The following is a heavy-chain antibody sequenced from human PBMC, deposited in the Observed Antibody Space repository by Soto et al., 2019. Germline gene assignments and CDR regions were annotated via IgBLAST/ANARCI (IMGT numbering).Heavy chain of an antibody. Sequence: QLQLQESGPGLVKPSETLSLTCTVSDGSISSSSYYWGWIRQPPGKGLEWIGSIYYSGSTYYNPSLKSRVTISVDTSKNQFSLKLSSVTAADTAVYYCATLGLSSGSYYWGQGTLVTVSS. V-gene: IGHV4-39*01. CDR3: ATLGLSSGSYY. D-gene: IGHD3-10*01. CDR1: DGSISSSSYY. J-gene: IGHJ4*02. CDR2: IYYSGST.